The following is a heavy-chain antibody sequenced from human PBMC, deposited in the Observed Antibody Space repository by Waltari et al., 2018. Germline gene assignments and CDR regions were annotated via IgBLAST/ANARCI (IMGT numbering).Heavy chain of an antibody. CDR3: ARDDDYGIPLGY. Sequence: EVQLVESGGGLVQPGGSLRLSCAASGFTFSRYWLSWVRQAPGKGWEWGANIKQDGSEKYYVDSVKGRFTISRDNAKNSLYLQMNSLRAEDTAVYYCARDDDYGIPLGYWGQGTLVTVSS. V-gene: IGHV3-7*01. CDR1: GFTFSRYW. D-gene: IGHD4-17*01. CDR2: IKQDGSEK. J-gene: IGHJ4*02.